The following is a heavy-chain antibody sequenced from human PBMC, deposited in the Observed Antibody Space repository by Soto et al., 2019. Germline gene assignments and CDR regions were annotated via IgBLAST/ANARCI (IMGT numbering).Heavy chain of an antibody. CDR1: GGSFSGYY. Sequence: QVQLQQWGAGLLKPSETLSLTCAVYGGSFSGYYWSWIRQPPGKGLEWIGEINHSGSTNYNPSLKSRVTISVDTSKNQFSLKLSSVTAADTAVYYCARFSLGYCSGGSCYHRDYWGQGTLVTVSS. CDR3: ARFSLGYCSGGSCYHRDY. CDR2: INHSGST. D-gene: IGHD2-15*01. V-gene: IGHV4-34*01. J-gene: IGHJ4*02.